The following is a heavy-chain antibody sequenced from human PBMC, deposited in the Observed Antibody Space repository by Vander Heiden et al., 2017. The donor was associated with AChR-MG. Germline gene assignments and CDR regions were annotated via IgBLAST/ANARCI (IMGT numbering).Heavy chain of an antibody. J-gene: IGHJ6*02. CDR1: GYTFTDYY. V-gene: IGHV1-69-2*01. CDR3: ATVDCSSTSCYKAPRHYYYGMDV. Sequence: EVQLVQSGAEVKKPGATVKISCKVSGYTFTDYYMHCVQQAPGKGLEWMGLVDPEDGETIYAEKFQGRVTITADTSTDTAYMELSSLRSEDTAVYYCATVDCSSTSCYKAPRHYYYGMDVWGQGTTVTVSS. D-gene: IGHD2-2*02. CDR2: VDPEDGET.